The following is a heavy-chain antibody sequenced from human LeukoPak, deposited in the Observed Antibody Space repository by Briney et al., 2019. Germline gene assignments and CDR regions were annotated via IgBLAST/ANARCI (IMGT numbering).Heavy chain of an antibody. Sequence: PGGSLRLSCAASGFTVSSNYMSWVRQAPGKGLEWVSVIYSGGSTYYADSVKGRFTISRDNSKNTLYLQMNSLRAEDTAVYYCARVGLYCSSTSCYDYWGQGTLVTVSS. CDR2: IYSGGST. V-gene: IGHV3-53*01. J-gene: IGHJ4*02. D-gene: IGHD2-2*01. CDR1: GFTVSSNY. CDR3: ARVGLYCSSTSCYDY.